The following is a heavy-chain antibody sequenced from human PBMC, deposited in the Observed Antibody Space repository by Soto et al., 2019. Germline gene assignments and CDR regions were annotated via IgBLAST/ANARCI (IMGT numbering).Heavy chain of an antibody. CDR3: AKDHSGYDLYYFDY. J-gene: IGHJ4*02. CDR1: GFTFSSYA. Sequence: PGGSLRLSCAASGFTFSSYAMSWVRQAPGKGLEWVSAISGSGGSTYYADPVKGRFTISRDNSKNTLYLQMNSLRAEDTAVYYCAKDHSGYDLYYFDYWGQGTLVTVSS. V-gene: IGHV3-23*01. CDR2: ISGSGGST. D-gene: IGHD5-12*01.